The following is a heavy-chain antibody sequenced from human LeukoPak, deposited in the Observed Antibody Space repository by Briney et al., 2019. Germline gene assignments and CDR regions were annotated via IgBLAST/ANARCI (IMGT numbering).Heavy chain of an antibody. CDR2: INHSGST. Sequence: SETLSLTCAVYGGSFSGYYWSWIRQPPGKGLEWIGEINHSGSTNYNPSLKSRVTISVDTSKNQFSLKLSSVTAADTAVYYCARGMDPQRVFDHWGQGTLVTVSS. J-gene: IGHJ4*02. CDR1: GGSFSGYY. D-gene: IGHD2-2*03. V-gene: IGHV4-34*01. CDR3: ARGMDPQRVFDH.